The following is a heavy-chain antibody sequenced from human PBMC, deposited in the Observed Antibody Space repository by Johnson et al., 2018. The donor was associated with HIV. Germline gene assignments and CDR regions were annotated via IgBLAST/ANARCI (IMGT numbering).Heavy chain of an antibody. D-gene: IGHD1-1*01. Sequence: EVQLVESGGGLVQPGGSLRLSCAVSGFIFSSYAMHWVRQAPGKGLEHVATIASLGDNTYYADSVKGRFTISRDNFKNMLYLQMGSVRPDDTAVYYCARRRDTLNIWKESFDVWGQGTMVTVSS. J-gene: IGHJ3*01. V-gene: IGHV3-64*07. CDR2: IASLGDNT. CDR3: ARRRDTLNIWKESFDV. CDR1: GFIFSSYA.